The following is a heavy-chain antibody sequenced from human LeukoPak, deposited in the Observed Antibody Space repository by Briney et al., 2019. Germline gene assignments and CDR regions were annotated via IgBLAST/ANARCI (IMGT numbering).Heavy chain of an antibody. Sequence: PSQTLSLTCTVSGGSISSNSYYWSWIRQPAGKGLEWIGRIYTSGSTNYNPSLKSRVTISVDTSKNQFSLKLTSVTAADTAVYFCARQLYVSGSYYAPMDVWGKGTTVMISS. V-gene: IGHV4-61*02. CDR2: IYTSGST. D-gene: IGHD3-10*01. CDR3: ARQLYVSGSYYAPMDV. CDR1: GGSISSNSYY. J-gene: IGHJ6*03.